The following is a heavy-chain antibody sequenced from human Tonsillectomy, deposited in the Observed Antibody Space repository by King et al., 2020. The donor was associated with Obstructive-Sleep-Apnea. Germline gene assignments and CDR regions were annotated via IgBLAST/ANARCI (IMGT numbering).Heavy chain of an antibody. Sequence: VQLVESGGGVVQPGRSLRLSCAASGFTLSGYAMHWVRQAPGKGLEWMTVISNVGDKKYYADSVKGRFTISSDKSKNMLYLQMNSLRAEDTAVYYCAKERRKEHDDSTGVIDHWGQGTPVTVSS. D-gene: IGHD3-22*01. V-gene: IGHV3-30*04. CDR2: ISNVGDKK. J-gene: IGHJ4*02. CDR3: AKERRKEHDDSTGVIDH. CDR1: GFTLSGYA.